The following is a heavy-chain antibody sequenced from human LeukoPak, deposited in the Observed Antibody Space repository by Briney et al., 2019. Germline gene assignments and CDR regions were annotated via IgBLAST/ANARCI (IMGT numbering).Heavy chain of an antibody. CDR1: GDSISNYY. J-gene: IGHJ6*03. Sequence: SETLSLTCTVSGDSISNYYWSWIRQPAGKGLEWIGRVYTSGATNYNPSLKSRTTMSVDTSKNQLSLRLSSVTAADRAVYYCAREGPAASTSFYYFMDVWGKGTTVTVSS. CDR3: AREGPAASTSFYYFMDV. V-gene: IGHV4-4*07. CDR2: VYTSGAT. D-gene: IGHD2-2*01.